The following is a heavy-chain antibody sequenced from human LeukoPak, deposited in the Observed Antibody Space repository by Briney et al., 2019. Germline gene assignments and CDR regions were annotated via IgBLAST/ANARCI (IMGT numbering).Heavy chain of an antibody. J-gene: IGHJ5*02. V-gene: IGHV4-30-2*01. CDR2: IYHSGST. CDR3: ARRSSSWSLGNWFDP. Sequence: PSQTLSLTCTVSGGSISSGGYYWSWIRQPPGKGLEWIGYIYHSGSTYYNPSLKSRVTISVDRSKNQFSLKLSSVTAADTAVYYCARRSSSWSLGNWFDPWGQGTLVTVSS. D-gene: IGHD6-13*01. CDR1: GGSISSGGYY.